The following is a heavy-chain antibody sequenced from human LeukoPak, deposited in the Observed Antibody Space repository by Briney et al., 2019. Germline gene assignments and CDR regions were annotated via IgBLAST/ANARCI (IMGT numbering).Heavy chain of an antibody. CDR1: GFTFSIYS. J-gene: IGHJ4*02. V-gene: IGHV3-21*01. Sequence: PGGSLRLSCAVSGFTFSIYSMNWVRQAPGKGLEWVSSISSDSSYIFYADSMKGRFTISRDNAKNSLYLQMNGLRAEDTAVYYCARFETSEYVISGDYWGQGTLVTVSS. CDR3: ARFETSEYVISGDY. D-gene: IGHD2/OR15-2a*01. CDR2: ISSDSSYI.